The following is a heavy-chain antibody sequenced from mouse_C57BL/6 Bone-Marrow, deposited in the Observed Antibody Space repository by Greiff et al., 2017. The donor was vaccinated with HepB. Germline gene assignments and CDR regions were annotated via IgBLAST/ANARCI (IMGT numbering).Heavy chain of an antibody. Sequence: QVQLQQPGAELVMPGASVKLSCKASGYTFTSYWMHWVKQRPGQGLEWIGEIDPSDSYTNYNQKFKGKSTFTVDKSSSTAYMQLSSLTSEDSAVYYCASGYWAYWGRGTVVTVSA. CDR2: IDPSDSYT. V-gene: IGHV1-69*01. D-gene: IGHD2-3*01. CDR1: GYTFTSYW. CDR3: ASGYWAY. J-gene: IGHJ3*01.